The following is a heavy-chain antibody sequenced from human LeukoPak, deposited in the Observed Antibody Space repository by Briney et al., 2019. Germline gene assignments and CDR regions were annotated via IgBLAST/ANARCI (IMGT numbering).Heavy chain of an antibody. D-gene: IGHD3-10*01. CDR3: ARQKGDYYGSGSYYPRNWFDP. CDR2: IYYSGST. CDR1: GGSISSSSYF. V-gene: IGHV4-39*01. J-gene: IGHJ5*02. Sequence: SETLSLTCTVSGGSISSSSYFWGWIRQPPGKGLEWIGSIYYSGSTYCNPSLKSRVTISVDTSENQFSLKLSSVTAADTADYYCARQKGDYYGSGSYYPRNWFDPWGQGTLVTVSS.